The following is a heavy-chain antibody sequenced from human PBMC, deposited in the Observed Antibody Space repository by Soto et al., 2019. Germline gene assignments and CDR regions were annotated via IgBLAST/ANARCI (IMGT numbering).Heavy chain of an antibody. Sequence: GGSLRLSCVASGFTFSSNAMRWVRQAPGKGLEWVSAIGSSGATTYHADSVKGRFTISRDNSKNTVYLQMNSLRVEDTAVYYCAKAFGTYYFDHWGQGTLVTVSS. CDR1: GFTFSSNA. CDR2: IGSSGATT. J-gene: IGHJ4*02. CDR3: AKAFGTYYFDH. V-gene: IGHV3-23*01. D-gene: IGHD3-16*01.